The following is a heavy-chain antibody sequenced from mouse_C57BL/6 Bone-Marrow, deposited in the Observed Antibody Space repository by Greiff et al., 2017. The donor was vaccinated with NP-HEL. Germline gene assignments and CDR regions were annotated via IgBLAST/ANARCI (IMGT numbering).Heavy chain of an antibody. D-gene: IGHD4-1*01. J-gene: IGHJ3*01. V-gene: IGHV5-6*02. CDR2: ISSGGSYT. Sequence: EVMLVESGGDLVKPGGSLKLSCAASGFTFSSYGMSWVRQTPDKRLEWVATISSGGSYTYYPDSVKGRFTISRDNAKNTLYLQMSSLKSEDTAMYYCARRNWDGAWFAYWGQGTLVTVSA. CDR1: GFTFSSYG. CDR3: ARRNWDGAWFAY.